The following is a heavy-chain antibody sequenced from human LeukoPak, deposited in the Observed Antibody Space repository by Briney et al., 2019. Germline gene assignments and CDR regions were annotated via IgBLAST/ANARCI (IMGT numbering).Heavy chain of an antibody. CDR1: GFTSSSYA. J-gene: IGHJ6*02. Sequence: GGSLRLSCAASGFTSSSYAMSWVRQAPGKGLEWVSAISGSGGSTYYADSVKGRFTISRDNSKNTLYLQMNSLRAEDTAVYYCAKELDVVVVAATQVYYYGMDVWGQGTTVTVSS. CDR3: AKELDVVVVAATQVYYYGMDV. D-gene: IGHD2-15*01. V-gene: IGHV3-23*01. CDR2: ISGSGGST.